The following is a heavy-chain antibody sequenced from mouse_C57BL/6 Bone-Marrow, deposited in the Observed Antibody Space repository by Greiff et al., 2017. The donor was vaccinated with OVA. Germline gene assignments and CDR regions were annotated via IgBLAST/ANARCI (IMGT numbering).Heavy chain of an antibody. CDR1: GYAFTNYL. CDR3: AREDYDGSSYGYYAMDY. Sequence: QVQLQQSGAELVRPGTSVKVSCKASGYAFTNYLIEWVKQRPGQGLEWIGVINPGSGGTNYTDKFKGKVTLTADKSSSTAYMQLSSLASEDSAVYCWAREDYDGSSYGYYAMDYWGQGTSVTVSA. D-gene: IGHD1-1*01. V-gene: IGHV1-54*01. J-gene: IGHJ4*01. CDR2: INPGSGGT.